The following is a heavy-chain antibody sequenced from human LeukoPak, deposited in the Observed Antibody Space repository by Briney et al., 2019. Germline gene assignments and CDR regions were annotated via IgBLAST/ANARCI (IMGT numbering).Heavy chain of an antibody. Sequence: PGGSLRLSCAASGFTFNRHGMSWVRQAPGRGLEWVASLSSAGVTAYYADSVQGRFTISRDNTKNTLSLNMSSMRAEDTAVYHCAKSVDWELRTPLDYWGQGTLVTVSS. J-gene: IGHJ4*02. CDR3: AKSVDWELRTPLDY. V-gene: IGHV3-23*01. CDR2: LSSAGVTA. D-gene: IGHD3-10*01. CDR1: GFTFNRHG.